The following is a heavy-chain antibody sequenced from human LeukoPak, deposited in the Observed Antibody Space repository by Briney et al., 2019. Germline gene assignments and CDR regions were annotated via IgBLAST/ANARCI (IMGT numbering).Heavy chain of an antibody. CDR2: ISGSGGKT. CDR1: GFAFSGFA. V-gene: IGHV3-23*01. J-gene: IGHJ4*02. Sequence: AGGSLRLSCSASGFAFSGFAMGWVRQAPGKGLEWVSSISGSGGKTYYADSVEGRFTVSRDNSKNTLYLQMNSLRAEDTALYYCARGRGGDYVPTRFDYWGQGTLVTVSS. D-gene: IGHD4-17*01. CDR3: ARGRGGDYVPTRFDY.